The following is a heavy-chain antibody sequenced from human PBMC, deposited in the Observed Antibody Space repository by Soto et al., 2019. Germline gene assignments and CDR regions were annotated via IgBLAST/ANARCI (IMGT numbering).Heavy chain of an antibody. Sequence: QVQLQQWGAGLLKPSETLSLTCAVYGGSFSGYYWSWIHQPPGKGLEWIGEINHSGSTNYNPSLKSRVTISVDTSMNQFSLKLSSVTAADTAVYYCARGGGDIVVVPAAASWFDPWGQGTLVTVSS. CDR2: INHSGST. J-gene: IGHJ5*02. CDR3: ARGGGDIVVVPAAASWFDP. CDR1: GGSFSGYY. D-gene: IGHD2-2*01. V-gene: IGHV4-34*01.